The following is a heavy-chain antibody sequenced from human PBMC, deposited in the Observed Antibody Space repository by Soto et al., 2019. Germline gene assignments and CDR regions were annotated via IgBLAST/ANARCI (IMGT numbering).Heavy chain of an antibody. J-gene: IGHJ6*02. Sequence: SETLSLTCTVSGVSISSYYWSWIRQPPGKGLEWIGYIYYSGSTNYNPSLKSRVTISVDTSKNQFSLKLSSVTAADTAVYYCAREGPYCSGGSCSTDVYYGMDVWGQGTTVTVSS. CDR1: GVSISSYY. CDR2: IYYSGST. V-gene: IGHV4-59*01. CDR3: AREGPYCSGGSCSTDVYYGMDV. D-gene: IGHD2-15*01.